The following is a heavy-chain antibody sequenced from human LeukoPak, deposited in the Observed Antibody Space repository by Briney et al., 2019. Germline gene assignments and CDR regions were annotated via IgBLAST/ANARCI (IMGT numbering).Heavy chain of an antibody. CDR2: ISANNGNT. V-gene: IGHV1-18*01. D-gene: IGHD3-22*01. J-gene: IGHJ5*02. CDR3: ARTPPNSYDSSGFYAPFDH. CDR1: GYTLTELS. Sequence: ASVKVSCKVSGYTLTELSMHWVRQAPGKGLEWMGWISANNGNTNYAQKLQGRVTMTTDTSTSTAYMELRSLRSDDAAVYYCARTPPNSYDSSGFYAPFDHWGQGTLVTVSS.